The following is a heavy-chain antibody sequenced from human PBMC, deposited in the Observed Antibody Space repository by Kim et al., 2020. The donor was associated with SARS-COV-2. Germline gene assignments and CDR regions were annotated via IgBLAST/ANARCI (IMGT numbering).Heavy chain of an antibody. V-gene: IGHV4-31*03. CDR2: IHPRGST. CDR1: GGSISSGSYY. Sequence: SETLSLTCTVSGGSISSGSYYWGCVRQHPGKVLEWIGYIHPRGSTYYNPSLKSRVTVSLDTSKNQFYLNLNSVTAADAAVYYYARRTPAGEGSSYYRDPFDIWGQETMVAVSS. J-gene: IGHJ3*02. CDR3: ARRTPAGEGSSYYRDPFDI. D-gene: IGHD3-22*01.